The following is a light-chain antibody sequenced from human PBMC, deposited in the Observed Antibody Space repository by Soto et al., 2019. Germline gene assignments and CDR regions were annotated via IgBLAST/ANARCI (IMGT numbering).Light chain of an antibody. Sequence: EIVLTQFPASLSVSPGERAALYCRASQSVSTSLAWYQHKAGQAPRLLISDESTRATGVPARFSGSGSGADFNLTISSLEPEDTAIYYCQDRSKWPLGTFGQGTQVEI. V-gene: IGKV3-11*01. CDR3: QDRSKWPLGT. CDR1: QSVSTS. J-gene: IGKJ1*01. CDR2: DES.